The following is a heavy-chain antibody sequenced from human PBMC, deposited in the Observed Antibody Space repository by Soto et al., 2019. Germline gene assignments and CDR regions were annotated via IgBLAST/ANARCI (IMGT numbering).Heavy chain of an antibody. V-gene: IGHV1-18*01. Sequence: QVQLVQSGAEVKKPGASVKVSCKASGYTFTSYGISWVRQAPGQGLEWMGWINPYNSNTKYAQTRQGRVTMTTDTSTSTAYMELRSLRSDDTAVYYCASDAAVGLFDYWGQGTLVTVSS. CDR2: INPYNSNT. D-gene: IGHD4-17*01. CDR1: GYTFTSYG. J-gene: IGHJ4*02. CDR3: ASDAAVGLFDY.